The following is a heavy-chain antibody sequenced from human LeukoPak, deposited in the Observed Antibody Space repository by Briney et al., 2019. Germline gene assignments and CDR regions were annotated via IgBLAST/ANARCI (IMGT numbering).Heavy chain of an antibody. CDR3: AAAAGYNWFDP. CDR1: GVSFSGYY. V-gene: IGHV4-34*01. CDR2: INHSGST. D-gene: IGHD6-13*01. J-gene: IGHJ5*02. Sequence: PSETLSLTCAVYGVSFSGYYWSWIRQPPGKGLEWIGEINHSGSTNYNPSLKSRVTISVDTSKNQFSLKLSSVTAADTAVYYCAAAAGYNWFDPWGQGTLVTVSS.